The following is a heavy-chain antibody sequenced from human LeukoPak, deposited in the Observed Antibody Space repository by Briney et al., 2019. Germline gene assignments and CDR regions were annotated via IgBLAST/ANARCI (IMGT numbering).Heavy chain of an antibody. CDR2: NSGDGGST. J-gene: IGHJ4*02. Sequence: PGGSLRLSCAASGFTFDDYAMHWVRQAPGKGLEWVSLNSGDGGSTYYADSVKGRFTISRDNSKNSLYLQMNSLRTEDTALYYCAKDMGCSSTSCLIDYWGQGTLVTVSS. V-gene: IGHV3-43*02. CDR3: AKDMGCSSTSCLIDY. D-gene: IGHD2-2*01. CDR1: GFTFDDYA.